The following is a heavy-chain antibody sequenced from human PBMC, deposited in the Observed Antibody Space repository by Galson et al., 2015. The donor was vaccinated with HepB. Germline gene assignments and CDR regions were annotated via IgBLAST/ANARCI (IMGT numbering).Heavy chain of an antibody. Sequence: TLSLTCTVSGGSISSGDYYWSWIRQPPGKGLEWIGYIYYSGSTHYNPSLKSRVTISVDTSKNQFSLKLSSVTAADTAVYYCARVFQQTGTLDDAFDIWGQGTMVTVSS. CDR2: IYYSGST. CDR3: ARVFQQTGTLDDAFDI. J-gene: IGHJ3*02. D-gene: IGHD1-1*01. V-gene: IGHV4-30-4*01. CDR1: GGSISSGDYY.